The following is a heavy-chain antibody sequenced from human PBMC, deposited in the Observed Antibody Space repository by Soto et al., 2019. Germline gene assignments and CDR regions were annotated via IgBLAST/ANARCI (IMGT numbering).Heavy chain of an antibody. CDR1: GFTFSSYW. J-gene: IGHJ4*02. Sequence: GGSLRLSCAASGFTFSSYWMHWVRQAPGKGLVWFSRINSDGSSTSYADSVKGRFTISRDNSKNTLYLQMNSLRAEDTAVYYCARDISGYFDYWGQGTLVTVSS. V-gene: IGHV3-74*01. CDR2: INSDGSST. D-gene: IGHD1-26*01. CDR3: ARDISGYFDY.